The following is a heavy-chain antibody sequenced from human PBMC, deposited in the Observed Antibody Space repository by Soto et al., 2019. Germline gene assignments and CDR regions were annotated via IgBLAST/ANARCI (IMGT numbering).Heavy chain of an antibody. CDR3: AKSPWFEGESHRFDY. CDR2: ISGSGYA. V-gene: IGHV3-23*01. D-gene: IGHD3-10*01. Sequence: PGGSLRLSCAASGVTFGNYAMIWVRQAPGKGLEWVSVISGSGYAYYADPVKGRFTISRDNSKNTVYLQMNSLRAEDTAVYYCAKSPWFEGESHRFDYWGQGTLVTVSS. J-gene: IGHJ4*02. CDR1: GVTFGNYA.